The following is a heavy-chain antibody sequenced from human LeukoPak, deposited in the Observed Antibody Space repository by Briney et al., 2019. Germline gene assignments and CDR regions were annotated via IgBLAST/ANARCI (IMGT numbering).Heavy chain of an antibody. CDR2: ISWNSGSI. CDR3: AKDKGSGSYGGQFDY. Sequence: PGRSLRLSCAASGFTFDDYAMHWVRQAPGKGLEWVSGISWNSGSIGYADSVKGRFTISRDNAKNSLYLQMNSLRAEDTALYYCAKDKGSGSYGGQFDYWGQGTLVTVSS. J-gene: IGHJ4*02. CDR1: GFTFDDYA. V-gene: IGHV3-9*01. D-gene: IGHD3-10*01.